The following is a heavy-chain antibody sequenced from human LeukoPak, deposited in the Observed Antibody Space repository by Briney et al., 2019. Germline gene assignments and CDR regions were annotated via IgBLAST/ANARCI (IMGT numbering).Heavy chain of an antibody. J-gene: IGHJ3*02. Sequence: GGSLRLSCAASGFTFSSYAMHWVRQAPGKGLEWVAVISYDGSNKYYADSVKGRFTISRDNSKNTLYLQMNSLRAEDTAVFYCARDCGGNCYGALDIWGQGTMVTVSS. D-gene: IGHD2-21*02. CDR1: GFTFSSYA. CDR3: ARDCGGNCYGALDI. CDR2: ISYDGSNK. V-gene: IGHV3-30-3*01.